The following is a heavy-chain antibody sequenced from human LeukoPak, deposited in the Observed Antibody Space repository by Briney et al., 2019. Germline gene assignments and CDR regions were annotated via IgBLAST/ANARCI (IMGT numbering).Heavy chain of an antibody. J-gene: IGHJ3*02. D-gene: IGHD6-13*01. CDR3: ARDGSAAGTDDAFDI. CDR2: IYYSGST. V-gene: IGHV4-59*01. CDR1: GGSISSYY. Sequence: SETQSLTCTVSGGSISSYYWSWIRQPPGKGLEWIGYIYYSGSTNYNPSLKSRVTISVDTSKNQFSLKLSSVTAADTAAYYCARDGSAAGTDDAFDIWGQGTMVTVSS.